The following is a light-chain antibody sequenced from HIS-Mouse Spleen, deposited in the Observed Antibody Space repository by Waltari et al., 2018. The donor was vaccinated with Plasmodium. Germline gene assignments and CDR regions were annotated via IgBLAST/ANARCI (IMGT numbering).Light chain of an antibody. V-gene: IGLV3-10*01. CDR2: EDS. J-gene: IGLJ3*02. CDR1: ALPKKY. CDR3: YSTDSSGNHRV. Sequence: SYELTQPPSVSVSPGQTARITCSGDALPKKYAYWYQQKSGQAPVLVIYEDSKRPSGIPGRFSGSSSGTMGTLTISGAQVEDEADYYCYSTDSSGNHRVFGGGTKLTV.